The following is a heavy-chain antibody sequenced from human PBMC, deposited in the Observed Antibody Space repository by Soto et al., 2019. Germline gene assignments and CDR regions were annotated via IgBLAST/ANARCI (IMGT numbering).Heavy chain of an antibody. CDR1: GGTFSSYA. Sequence: SVKVSCKASGGTFSSYAISWVRQAPGQGLEWMGGIIPIFGTANYAQKFQGRVTITADESTSTAYMELSSLRSEDAAVYYCATAAGSILYYFVYWGQGTLVTVSS. CDR2: IIPIFGTA. CDR3: ATAAGSILYYFVY. D-gene: IGHD6-13*01. V-gene: IGHV1-69*13. J-gene: IGHJ4*02.